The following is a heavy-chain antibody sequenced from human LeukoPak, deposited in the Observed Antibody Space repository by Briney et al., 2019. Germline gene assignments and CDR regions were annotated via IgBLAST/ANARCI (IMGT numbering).Heavy chain of an antibody. CDR2: MNPNSGNT. CDR1: GYTFTSYD. Sequence: GASVKVSCKASGYTFTSYDINWVRQATGRGLEWMGWMNPNSGNTGYAQKFQGRVTMTRSTSINTAYMELSSLRSEDTAVYYCARGRGAYCGGDCSYFDYWGQGTLVTVSS. V-gene: IGHV1-8*01. J-gene: IGHJ4*02. CDR3: ARGRGAYCGGDCSYFDY. D-gene: IGHD2-21*02.